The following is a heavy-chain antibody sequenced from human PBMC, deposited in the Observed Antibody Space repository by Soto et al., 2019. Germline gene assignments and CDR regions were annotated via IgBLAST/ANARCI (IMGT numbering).Heavy chain of an antibody. V-gene: IGHV3-30*18. CDR2: TSYDGNNE. Sequence: PWGSLRLSCAASGFTFGNYAMHFVRHAPWKGLEWVALTSYDGNNEYYTDSVKGRFTISRDNSKNTLFLQMNSPRPEDTAVYYCAKDKGVFNWATSYFDYWGQGALVTVSS. CDR3: AKDKGVFNWATSYFDY. D-gene: IGHD1-1*01. J-gene: IGHJ4*02. CDR1: GFTFGNYA.